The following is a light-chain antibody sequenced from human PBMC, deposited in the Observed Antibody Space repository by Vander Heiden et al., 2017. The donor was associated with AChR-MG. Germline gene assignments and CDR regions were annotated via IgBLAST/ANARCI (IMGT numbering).Light chain of an antibody. V-gene: IGLV3-19*01. CDR3: NSRDSSGNQGV. Sequence: SSELTQDPAVSVALGQTVRITCQGDSLRSYYASWYQQKPGQDPVRGIEGKNNRPSGIPDRFAGSSSGKKASCTITGAQAEDEADDDCNSRDSSGNQGVFGGGTKLTVL. J-gene: IGLJ3*02. CDR1: SLRSYY. CDR2: GKN.